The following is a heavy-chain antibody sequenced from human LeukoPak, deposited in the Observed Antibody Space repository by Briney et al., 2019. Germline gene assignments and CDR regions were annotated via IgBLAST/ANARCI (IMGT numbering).Heavy chain of an antibody. J-gene: IGHJ4*02. V-gene: IGHV4-34*01. CDR1: GGSISSYY. D-gene: IGHD3-10*01. CDR3: ARGRVLLWFGELWAFDY. Sequence: PSETLSLTCTVSGGSISSYYWSWIRQPPGKGLEWIGEINHSGSTNYNPSLKSRVTISVDTSKNQFSLKLSSVTAADTAVYYCARGRVLLWFGELWAFDYWGQGTLVTVSS. CDR2: INHSGST.